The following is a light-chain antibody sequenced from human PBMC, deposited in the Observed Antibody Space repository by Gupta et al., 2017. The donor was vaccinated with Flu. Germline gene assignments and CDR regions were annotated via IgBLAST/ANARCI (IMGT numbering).Light chain of an antibody. Sequence: TQSPATLSVSPGERATISCRASQSIDSNLAWYQHKPGQGPGLLFYGASTRATGVPARFSGSGSGTEFTLTISSLQSEDSAVYFCQQYTGWPLTFGRGTKVEIK. CDR3: QQYTGWPLT. J-gene: IGKJ1*01. V-gene: IGKV3-15*01. CDR1: QSIDSN. CDR2: GAS.